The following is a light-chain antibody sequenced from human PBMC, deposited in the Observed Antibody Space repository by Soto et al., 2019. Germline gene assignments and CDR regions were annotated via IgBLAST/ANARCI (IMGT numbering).Light chain of an antibody. Sequence: QAVVTQPPSVSGAPGQRVTISCTGSSSNLGAYYDVHWYQQLPGRAPKLVIYRSDNRPSGVPERFSGSKSGTSAFLAITGLQAEDEAYYYCQAYGSSLSVVFGGGTKVTVL. CDR1: SSNLGAYYD. CDR2: RSD. V-gene: IGLV1-40*01. J-gene: IGLJ2*01. CDR3: QAYGSSLSVV.